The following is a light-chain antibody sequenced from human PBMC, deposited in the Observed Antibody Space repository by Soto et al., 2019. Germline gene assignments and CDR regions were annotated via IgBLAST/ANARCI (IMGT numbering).Light chain of an antibody. Sequence: IQMTQSPPTLSASVGDRVTITCRASQNINTYLAWYQQKPGRAPRLLIYRASSLENGVPSRFGGRGSGTEFIFTISSLQPDDSATYYCQQYSGDSTFGQGTKVEIK. CDR2: RAS. V-gene: IGKV1-5*03. CDR3: QQYSGDST. CDR1: QNINTY. J-gene: IGKJ1*01.